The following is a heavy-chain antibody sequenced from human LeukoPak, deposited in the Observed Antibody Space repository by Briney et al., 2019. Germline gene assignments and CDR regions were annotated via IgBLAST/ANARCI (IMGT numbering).Heavy chain of an antibody. D-gene: IGHD1-20*01. CDR1: EFTFSNYA. J-gene: IGHJ4*02. V-gene: IGHV3-23*01. CDR2: ISGSGTAT. CDR3: AKENNWNDGRFNYFDY. Sequence: PGGSLRLSCAASEFTFSNYAMTWVRQAPGKGLKWVSTISGSGTATYYADSVKGRFTISRDNSKNTLYLQMNGLGAEDTAVYYCAKENNWNDGRFNYFDYWGQGTLVTVSS.